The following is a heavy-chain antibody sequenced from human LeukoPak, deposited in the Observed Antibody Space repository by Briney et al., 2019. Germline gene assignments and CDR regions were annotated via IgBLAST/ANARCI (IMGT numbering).Heavy chain of an antibody. CDR2: ISSSSSYI. CDR1: GFTFSRYS. CDR3: AREKGNVIMLYAPTGPYDY. V-gene: IGHV3-21*01. Sequence: GGSPRLSRAASGFTFSRYSMNWVRRAPGKGLEWVSSISSSSSYIYYADSVKGRFTISRDNAKNSLHLQMNSLRAEDTAVYYCAREKGNVIMLYAPTGPYDYWGQGTLVTVSS. J-gene: IGHJ4*02. D-gene: IGHD2-8*01.